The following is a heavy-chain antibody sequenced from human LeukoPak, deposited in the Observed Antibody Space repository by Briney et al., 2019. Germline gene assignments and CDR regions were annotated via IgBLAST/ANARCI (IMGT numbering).Heavy chain of an antibody. J-gene: IGHJ5*02. V-gene: IGHV3-30*04. CDR1: GFTFSSYA. D-gene: IGHD1-26*01. Sequence: GGSLRPSCAASGFTFSSYAMHWVRQAPGKGLEWVAVISYDGSNKYYADSVKGRFTISRDNSKNTLYLQMNSLRAEDTAVYYCAGEVGATFRRFGSWFDPWGQGTLVTVSS. CDR2: ISYDGSNK. CDR3: AGEVGATFRRFGSWFDP.